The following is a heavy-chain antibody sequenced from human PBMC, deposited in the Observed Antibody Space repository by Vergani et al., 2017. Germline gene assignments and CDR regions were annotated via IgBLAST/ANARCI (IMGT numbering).Heavy chain of an antibody. Sequence: QVRLQESGPGLVKPSETLSLTCSVSGGSMSGNYWSWIRPPPGKELEWIGYMYHSGRTNYNPSLETRVTKSGDTSKNQFSLKLNSVTAADTAVYYCRRVADFCGLGSSLLDLWGKGTWCTFSS. CDR1: GGSMSGNY. CDR3: RRVADFCGLGSSLLDL. V-gene: IGHV4-59*01. CDR2: MYHSGRT. D-gene: IGHD3-10*01. J-gene: IGHJ5*02.